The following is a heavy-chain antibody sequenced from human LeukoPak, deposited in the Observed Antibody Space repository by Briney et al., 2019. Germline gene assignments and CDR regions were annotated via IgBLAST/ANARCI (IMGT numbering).Heavy chain of an antibody. V-gene: IGHV4-38-2*01. CDR3: ARYSRNGVNEIGF. CDR1: GYSISSGYY. J-gene: IGHJ4*02. CDR2: IYHGGST. D-gene: IGHD1-14*01. Sequence: PPETLSLTCAVSGYSISSGYYWGWIRQPPGRGLEWIGTIYHGGSTYYNPSLTSRVTISVDTSKNKLSLKLNSVAAADTAVYYCARYSRNGVNEIGFWGQGTLVIVSS.